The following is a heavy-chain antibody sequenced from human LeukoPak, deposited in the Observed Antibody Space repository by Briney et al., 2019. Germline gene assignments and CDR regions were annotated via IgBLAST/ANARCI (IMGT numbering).Heavy chain of an antibody. D-gene: IGHD5-18*01. CDR1: GFTFSSYW. J-gene: IGHJ4*02. CDR2: ISSSGSTI. CDR3: ARDSGEDTAMVNFDY. Sequence: PGGSLRLSCAASGFTFSSYWMSWVRQAPGKGLEWVSYISSSGSTIYYADSVKGRFTISRDNAKNSLYLQMNSLRAEDTALYYCARDSGEDTAMVNFDYWGQGTLVTVSS. V-gene: IGHV3-48*04.